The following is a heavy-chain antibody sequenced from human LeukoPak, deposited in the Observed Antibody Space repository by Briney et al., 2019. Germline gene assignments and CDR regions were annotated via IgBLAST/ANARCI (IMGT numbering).Heavy chain of an antibody. V-gene: IGHV4-39*01. J-gene: IGHJ4*02. CDR2: IYSGST. CDR1: GGSISSSSYY. CDR3: ARHGSIGY. Sequence: SETLSLTCTVSGGSISSSSYYWGWIRQPPGKGLEWIGSIYSGSTYYNPSLKSRVTISVDTSKNQFSLKLSSVTAADTAVYYCARHGSIGYWGQGTLVTVSS. D-gene: IGHD3-10*01.